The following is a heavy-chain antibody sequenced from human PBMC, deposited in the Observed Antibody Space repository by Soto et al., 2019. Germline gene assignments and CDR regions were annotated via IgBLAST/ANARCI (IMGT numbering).Heavy chain of an antibody. CDR2: INAGNGNT. J-gene: IGHJ4*02. CDR3: ARDEYYYDSSGHPDY. V-gene: IGHV1-3*01. Sequence: QVRPVQSGAEVKKPGASVKVSCKASGYTFTSYAMHWVRQAPGQRHEWMGWINAGNGNTKYSQKFQGRVTITRDTSESTAYMELSSLSSEDTAVYYCARDEYYYDSSGHPDYWGQGTLVTVSS. D-gene: IGHD3-22*01. CDR1: GYTFTSYA.